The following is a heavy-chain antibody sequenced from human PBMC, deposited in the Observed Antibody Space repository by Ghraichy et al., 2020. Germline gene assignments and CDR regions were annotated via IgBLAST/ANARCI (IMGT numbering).Heavy chain of an antibody. Sequence: TLSLTCAISGDSVSSNSAAWNWIRQSPSRGLEWLGRTYYRSKWYNDYAVSVKSRISINPDTSKNQFSLQLNSVTPEDTAVYYCARDHNSPQTTVVTPGSYYYGMDVWGQGTTVTVSS. CDR3: ARDHNSPQTTVVTPGSYYYGMDV. CDR1: GDSVSSNSAA. J-gene: IGHJ6*02. CDR2: TYYRSKWYN. D-gene: IGHD4-23*01. V-gene: IGHV6-1*01.